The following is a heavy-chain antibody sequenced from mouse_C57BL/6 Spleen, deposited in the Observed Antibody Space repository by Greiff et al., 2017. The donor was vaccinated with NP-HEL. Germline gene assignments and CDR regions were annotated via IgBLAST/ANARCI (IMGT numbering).Heavy chain of an antibody. Sequence: EVQRVESGGGLVQPGGSMKLSCVASGFTFSNYWMNWVRQSPEKGLEWVAQIRLKSDNYATHYAESVKGRFTISRDDSKSSVYLQMNNLRAEDTGVYYCTDYYCNYVGAMDYWGQGTSVTVSS. CDR1: GFTFSNYW. CDR3: TDYYCNYVGAMDY. CDR2: IRLKSDNYAT. V-gene: IGHV6-3*01. J-gene: IGHJ4*01. D-gene: IGHD2-1*01.